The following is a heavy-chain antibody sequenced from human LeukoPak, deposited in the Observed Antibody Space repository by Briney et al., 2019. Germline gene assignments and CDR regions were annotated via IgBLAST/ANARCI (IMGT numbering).Heavy chain of an antibody. Sequence: GGSLRLSCAASGFTFSSYSMNWVRQAPGKGLEWVSYISSSSSTIYYADSVKGRFTISRDNSKNTLYLQMNSLRAEDTAVYYCASTEGVGGFGFPGDYWGQGTLVTVSS. CDR2: ISSSSSTI. J-gene: IGHJ4*02. V-gene: IGHV3-48*01. D-gene: IGHD3-10*01. CDR1: GFTFSSYS. CDR3: ASTEGVGGFGFPGDY.